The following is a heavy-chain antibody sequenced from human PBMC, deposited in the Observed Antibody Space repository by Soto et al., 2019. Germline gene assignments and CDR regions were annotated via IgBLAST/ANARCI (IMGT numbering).Heavy chain of an antibody. CDR3: ARAFDDSSGYYGGLGY. D-gene: IGHD3-22*01. Sequence: SETLSLTCAVYGGSVNGYYWNWIRQPPGKGLEWIGEINHTGGTHYNPSLKSRVTMSVDTSKNQFSLKLSSVTAADTAVYYCARAFDDSSGYYGGLGYWGQGTLVTVSS. J-gene: IGHJ4*02. CDR1: GGSVNGYY. CDR2: INHTGGT. V-gene: IGHV4-34*10.